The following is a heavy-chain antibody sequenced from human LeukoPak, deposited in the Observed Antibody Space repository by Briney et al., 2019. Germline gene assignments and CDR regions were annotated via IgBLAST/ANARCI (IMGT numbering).Heavy chain of an antibody. CDR3: ARVPGTLIAAAGQFDY. CDR1: GYPISSGYY. J-gene: IGHJ4*02. Sequence: SETLSLTCTVSGYPISSGYYWGWIRQPPGKGLEWIGSIYHSGSTYYNPSPKSRVTISVDTSKNQFSLKLSSVTAADTAVYYCARVPGTLIAAAGQFDYWGQGTLVTVSS. D-gene: IGHD6-13*01. CDR2: IYHSGST. V-gene: IGHV4-38-2*02.